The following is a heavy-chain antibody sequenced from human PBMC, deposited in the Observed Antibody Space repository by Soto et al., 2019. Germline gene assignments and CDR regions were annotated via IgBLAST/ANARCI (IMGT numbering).Heavy chain of an antibody. CDR1: GGSISSGGYY. J-gene: IGHJ6*02. Sequence: SETLSLTCTVSGGSISSGGYYWSWIRQHPGKGLEWIGYIYYSGSTYYNPSLKSRVTISVDTSKNQFSLKLSSVTAADKAVYYCARDAVPYYYDSSGYYYLGDGMDVWGQGTTVTVSS. CDR3: ARDAVPYYYDSSGYYYLGDGMDV. D-gene: IGHD3-22*01. CDR2: IYYSGST. V-gene: IGHV4-31*03.